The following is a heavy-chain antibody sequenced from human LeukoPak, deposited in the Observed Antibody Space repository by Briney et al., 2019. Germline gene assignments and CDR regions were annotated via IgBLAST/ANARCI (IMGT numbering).Heavy chain of an antibody. D-gene: IGHD1-26*01. CDR1: GGSISTYN. CDR3: ARAAGSGSYYFDY. Sequence: SETLSLTCTVSGGSISTYNWRWIRQPPGKGLECIGYIYYSGTTKYNPSLKSRVTISVDTSKNQFSLKLSSVTAADTAVYYCARAAGSGSYYFDYWGQGTLVTVAS. V-gene: IGHV4-59*01. J-gene: IGHJ4*02. CDR2: IYYSGTT.